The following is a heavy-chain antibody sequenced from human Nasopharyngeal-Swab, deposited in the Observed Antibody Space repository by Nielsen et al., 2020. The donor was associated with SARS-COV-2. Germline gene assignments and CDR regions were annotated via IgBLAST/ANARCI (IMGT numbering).Heavy chain of an antibody. J-gene: IGHJ4*02. CDR2: IYWNDDK. CDR3: AHRGGYCSSTSCYTAFEFVVEYYFDY. D-gene: IGHD2-2*02. Sequence: WIRQPPGKALEWLALIYWNDDKRYSPSLKSRLTITKDTSKNQVVLTMTNMDPVDTATYYCAHRGGYCSSTSCYTAFEFVVEYYFDYWGQGTPVTVSS. V-gene: IGHV2-5*01.